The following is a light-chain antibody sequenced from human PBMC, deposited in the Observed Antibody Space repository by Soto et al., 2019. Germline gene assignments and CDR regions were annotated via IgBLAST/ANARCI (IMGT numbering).Light chain of an antibody. Sequence: ELVLTQSPATQSLSSGERATLSCRASQSVSSYLAWYQQKPGQAPRLLIYDASNRATGIPARFSGSGSGTDFTLTISSLEPEDFAVYYCQQRSNWPPITFGQGTRLEIK. V-gene: IGKV3-11*01. J-gene: IGKJ5*01. CDR1: QSVSSY. CDR3: QQRSNWPPIT. CDR2: DAS.